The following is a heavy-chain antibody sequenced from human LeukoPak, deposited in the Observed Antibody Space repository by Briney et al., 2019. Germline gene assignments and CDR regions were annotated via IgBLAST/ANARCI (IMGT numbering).Heavy chain of an antibody. CDR3: AKDIDTYYYGSGSYYRARGFDY. V-gene: IGHV3-7*03. Sequence: GGSLRLSCAASGFTFSSYWMGWVRQAPGKGLEWVANIKQDGSEKYYADSVKGRFTISRDNAKNSLYLQMNSLRAEDTALYYCAKDIDTYYYGSGSYYRARGFDYWGQGTLVTVSS. CDR2: IKQDGSEK. D-gene: IGHD3-10*01. J-gene: IGHJ4*02. CDR1: GFTFSSYW.